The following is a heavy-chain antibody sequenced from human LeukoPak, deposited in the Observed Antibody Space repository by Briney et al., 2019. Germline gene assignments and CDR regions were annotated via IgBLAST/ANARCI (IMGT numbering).Heavy chain of an antibody. CDR2: ISAYNGNT. Sequence: GASVKVSCKASGYTFTSYGISWVRQAPGQGLEWMGWISAYNGNTNYAQKLQGRVTMTTDTSTSTAYMDLRSLRPDDTAVYYCARVVAAGQMGYWGQGTLVTVSS. CDR3: ARVVAAGQMGY. V-gene: IGHV1-18*01. CDR1: GYTFTSYG. D-gene: IGHD2-15*01. J-gene: IGHJ4*02.